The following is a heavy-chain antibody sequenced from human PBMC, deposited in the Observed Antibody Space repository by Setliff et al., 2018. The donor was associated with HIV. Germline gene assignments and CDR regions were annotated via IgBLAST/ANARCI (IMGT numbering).Heavy chain of an antibody. Sequence: GGSLRLSCAASGFTFSCYGMHWVRQAPGKGLEWVAVTWYDGSNKYYADSVKGRFTISRDNSKNTLYLQMNSLRAEDTAVYYCAKDRSGAAPWYFDYWGQGTLVTVSS. CDR1: GFTFSCYG. D-gene: IGHD3-3*01. J-gene: IGHJ4*02. V-gene: IGHV3-30*02. CDR2: TWYDGSNK. CDR3: AKDRSGAAPWYFDY.